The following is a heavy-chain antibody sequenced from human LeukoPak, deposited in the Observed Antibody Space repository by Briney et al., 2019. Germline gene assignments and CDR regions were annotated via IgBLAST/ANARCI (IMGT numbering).Heavy chain of an antibody. CDR3: TTDSSRIDY. V-gene: IGHV3-15*01. J-gene: IGHJ4*02. Sequence: GGSLRLSCAASGFTFSNAWMSWVRQAPGKGLEWVGRTKSKTDGGTTDYAAPVRGRFTISRDDSKNTLYLQMNSLKTEDTAVYYCTTDSSRIDYWVQGTLVTVSS. CDR2: TKSKTDGGTT. CDR1: GFTFSNAW.